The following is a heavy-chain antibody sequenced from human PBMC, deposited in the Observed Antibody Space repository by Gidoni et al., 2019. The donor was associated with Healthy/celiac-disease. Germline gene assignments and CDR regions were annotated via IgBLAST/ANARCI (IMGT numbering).Heavy chain of an antibody. CDR3: AKGYSHCFDL. Sequence: EVQLLESGGGLVQPGGSLRLSCAASGFTFSSYAMSWVRQAPGQVLEWVSAISGSGGSTYYADSVKGRFTISRDNSKNTLYLQMISLRAEDTAVYYCAKGYSHCFDLWGRGTLVTVSS. CDR2: ISGSGGST. CDR1: GFTFSSYA. J-gene: IGHJ2*01. D-gene: IGHD1-1*01. V-gene: IGHV3-23*01.